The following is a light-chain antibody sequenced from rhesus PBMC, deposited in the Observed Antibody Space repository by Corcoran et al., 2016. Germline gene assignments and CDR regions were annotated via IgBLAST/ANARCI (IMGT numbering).Light chain of an antibody. CDR1: QGITND. CDR2: EAS. CDR3: HHYASTPPMYT. V-gene: IGKV1-22*01. J-gene: IGKJ2*01. Sequence: DIQMTQSPSSLSASVGDRVTITCRASQGITNDLAWYQQKPGEPPKLLIYEASRLPSVLPSRFSGSGSGTDFTLTLSSLQSEDFATYFCHHYASTPPMYTFGQGTKVAIK.